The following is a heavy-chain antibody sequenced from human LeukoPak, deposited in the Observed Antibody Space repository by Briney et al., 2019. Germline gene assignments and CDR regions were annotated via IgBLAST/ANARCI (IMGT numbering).Heavy chain of an antibody. D-gene: IGHD5-12*01. CDR1: GFTFSSYS. CDR2: ISSSSYI. Sequence: GGSLRLSCAASGFTFSSYSMNWVRQAPGKGLEWVSSISSSSYIYYADPVKGRFTISRDNAKNSLYLQMNSLRAEDTAVHYCARGTPLRFARNWFDPWGQGTLVTVSS. CDR3: ARGTPLRFARNWFDP. V-gene: IGHV3-21*01. J-gene: IGHJ5*02.